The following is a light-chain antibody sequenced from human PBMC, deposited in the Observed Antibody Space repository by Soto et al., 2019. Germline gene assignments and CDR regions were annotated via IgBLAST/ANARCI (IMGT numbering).Light chain of an antibody. CDR2: GAS. CDR1: QSVSSD. CDR3: QQYNNLPHT. Sequence: EVVMTQSPATLSVYPGERATLSCRASQSVSSDLAWYLQKPGQAPSLLVYGASTRATGMPARFSGSGSGTEFTLTISSLQSEDFAVYYCQQYNNLPHTFGQGTKLEIK. J-gene: IGKJ2*01. V-gene: IGKV3-15*01.